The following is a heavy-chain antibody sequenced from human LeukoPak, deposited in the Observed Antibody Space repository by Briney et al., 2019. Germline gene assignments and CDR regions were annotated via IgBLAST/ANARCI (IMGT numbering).Heavy chain of an antibody. CDR3: ARGKKLGISYYMDV. Sequence: ASVKVSCKASGYTFTSYGISWVRQAPGQGLEWMGWMNPNSGNTGYAQKFQGRVTITRNTSISTAYMELSSLRSEDTAVYYCARGKKLGISYYMDVWGKGTTVTVSS. V-gene: IGHV1-8*03. CDR1: GYTFTSYG. J-gene: IGHJ6*03. CDR2: MNPNSGNT. D-gene: IGHD7-27*01.